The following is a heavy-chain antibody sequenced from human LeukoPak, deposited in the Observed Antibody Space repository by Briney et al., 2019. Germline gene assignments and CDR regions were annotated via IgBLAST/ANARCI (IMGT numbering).Heavy chain of an antibody. J-gene: IGHJ4*02. V-gene: IGHV3-33*01. Sequence: PGGSLRLSCAASGXTFSSYGMHWVRQAPGKGLEWVAVIWYDGSNKYYADSVKGRFTISRDNSKNTLYLQMNSLRAEDTAVYYCARSSGIAVAGTIDYWGQGTLVTVSS. CDR1: GXTFSSYG. D-gene: IGHD6-19*01. CDR2: IWYDGSNK. CDR3: ARSSGIAVAGTIDY.